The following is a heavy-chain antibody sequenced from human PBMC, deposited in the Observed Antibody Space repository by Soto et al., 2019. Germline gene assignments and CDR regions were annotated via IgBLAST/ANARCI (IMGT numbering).Heavy chain of an antibody. CDR1: GGTFKMYA. CDR2: IIPIFDKP. Sequence: QVQLVQSGAEVRNPGSAVRVSCKASGGTFKMYAINCLRQSPGQGLQWIAVIIPIFDKPRYAQQYQSRVTITVDESTSTAYMELSSLRSEDTAIYYCSRSIGSGGVIGGFDYWGQGTLVTVAS. CDR3: SRSIGSGGVIGGFDY. J-gene: IGHJ4*02. V-gene: IGHV1-69*01. D-gene: IGHD3-16*02.